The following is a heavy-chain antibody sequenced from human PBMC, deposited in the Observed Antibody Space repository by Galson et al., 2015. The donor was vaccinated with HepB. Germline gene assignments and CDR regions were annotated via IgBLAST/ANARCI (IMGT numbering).Heavy chain of an antibody. CDR2: INPSGGST. D-gene: IGHD6-19*01. J-gene: IGHJ3*02. CDR3: AAVVAGKRAGENNDAFDI. Sequence: SVKVSCKASGYTFTSYYMHWVRQAPGQGLEWMGIINPSGGSTSYAQKFQGRVTMTRDTSTSTVYMELSSLRSEDTAVYYCAAVVAGKRAGENNDAFDIWGQGTMVTVSS. V-gene: IGHV1-46*01. CDR1: GYTFTSYY.